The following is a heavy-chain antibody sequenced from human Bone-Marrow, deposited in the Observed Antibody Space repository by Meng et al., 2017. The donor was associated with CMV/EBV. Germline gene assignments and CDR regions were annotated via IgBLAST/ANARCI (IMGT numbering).Heavy chain of an antibody. D-gene: IGHD2-15*01. CDR3: VRGYHGFDS. Sequence: SGAASGFKCSDHFMDWVRQAPGKGLQWVGRSRDKASRYTTDYAASVKDRFIISRDDSKDSLYLQMNSLKAEDTAVYYCVRGYHGFDSWGQGTLVTVSS. V-gene: IGHV3-72*01. CDR2: SRDKASRYTT. CDR1: GFKCSDHF. J-gene: IGHJ4*02.